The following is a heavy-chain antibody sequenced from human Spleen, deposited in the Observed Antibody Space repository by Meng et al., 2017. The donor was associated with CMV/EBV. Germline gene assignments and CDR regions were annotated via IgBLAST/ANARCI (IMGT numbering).Heavy chain of an antibody. CDR2: IYYSGST. V-gene: IGHV4-39*01. J-gene: IGHJ4*02. D-gene: IGHD3-3*01. CDR1: GGSISSSSYY. CDR3: ATRFLEWFQFDY. Sequence: SETLSLTCTVSGGSISSSSYYWGWIRQPPGKGLEWIGSIYYSGSTYYNPSLKSRVTISVDTSKNQFSLKLSSVTAADTAVYYCATRFLEWFQFDYWGQGTLVTVSS.